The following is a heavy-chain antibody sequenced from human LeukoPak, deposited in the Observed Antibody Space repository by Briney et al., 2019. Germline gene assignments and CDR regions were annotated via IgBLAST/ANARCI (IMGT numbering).Heavy chain of an antibody. D-gene: IGHD3-10*01. CDR3: ARVHFTMARGVNIDY. CDR1: GFTFSSYE. CDR2: ISSSGSTI. J-gene: IGHJ4*02. Sequence: GGSLRLSCAAPGFTFSSYEMNWVRQALGKGLEWVSYISSSGSTIYYADSVKGRFTISRDNAKNSLYLQMNSLRAEDTAVYYCARVHFTMARGVNIDYWGQGTLVAVSS. V-gene: IGHV3-48*03.